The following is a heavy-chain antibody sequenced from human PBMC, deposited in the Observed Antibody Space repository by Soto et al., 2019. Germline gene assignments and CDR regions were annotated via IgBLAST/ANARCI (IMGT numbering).Heavy chain of an antibody. CDR1: GFTFSGYW. CDR2: LKQDGSEK. J-gene: IGHJ5*02. CDR3: ARDIAVAANWFDP. Sequence: EVQLVESGGGLVQPGGSLRLSCAASGFTFSGYWMSWVRQAPGKGLEWVANLKQDGSEKYYVDSVKGRFTISRDNAKNSLYLQMNSLRAEATAVYYCARDIAVAANWFDPWGQGTLVTVSS. V-gene: IGHV3-7*01. D-gene: IGHD6-19*01.